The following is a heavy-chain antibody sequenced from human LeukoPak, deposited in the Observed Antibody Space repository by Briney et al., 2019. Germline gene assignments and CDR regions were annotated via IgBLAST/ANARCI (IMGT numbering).Heavy chain of an antibody. J-gene: IGHJ4*02. CDR1: GGSFSGYY. D-gene: IGHD5-18*01. CDR2: IYYSGST. V-gene: IGHV4-34*01. Sequence: SETLSLTCGVYGGSFSGYYWGWIRQPPGKGLQWFGFIYYSGSTYYNPSLKSRVTISVDTSKNQFSLKLNSVTAADTAVYYCAKTAQDRGYSSDSWGQGILVTASS. CDR3: AKTAQDRGYSSDS.